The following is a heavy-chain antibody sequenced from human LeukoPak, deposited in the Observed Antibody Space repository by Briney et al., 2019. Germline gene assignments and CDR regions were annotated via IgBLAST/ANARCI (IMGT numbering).Heavy chain of an antibody. V-gene: IGHV3-23*01. J-gene: IGHJ5*02. CDR2: ISGSGGST. D-gene: IGHD2-15*01. Sequence: GGSLRLSCAASGFTFSSYAMSWVRQAPGKGLEWVSAISGSGGSTYYADSVKGRFTISRDNSKNTLYLQMNSLRAEDTAVYYCAKVYCSGGSCYGNWFDPWGQRTLVTVSS. CDR1: GFTFSSYA. CDR3: AKVYCSGGSCYGNWFDP.